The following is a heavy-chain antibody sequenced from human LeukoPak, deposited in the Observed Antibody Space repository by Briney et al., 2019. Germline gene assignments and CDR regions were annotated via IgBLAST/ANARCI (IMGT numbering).Heavy chain of an antibody. CDR3: TRGATVGTLYYYGMDV. V-gene: IGHV3-72*01. Sequence: PGGSLRLSCAASGSTFSDHYMDWVRQTPGKGLGWVGRCRDIAYSYTTEYAASVKGRFTISRDDSKNSLYLQMNSLKTEDTAVYYCTRGATVGTLYYYGMDVWGQGTTVTVSS. D-gene: IGHD4-23*01. J-gene: IGHJ6*02. CDR2: CRDIAYSYTT. CDR1: GSTFSDHY.